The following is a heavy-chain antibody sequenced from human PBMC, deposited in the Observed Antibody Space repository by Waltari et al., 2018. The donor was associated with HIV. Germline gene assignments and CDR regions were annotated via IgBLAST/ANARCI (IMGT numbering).Heavy chain of an antibody. CDR1: GGSISSSSYY. V-gene: IGHV4-39*01. Sequence: QLQLQESGPGLVKPSETLSLTCTVSGGSISSSSYYWGWIRQPPGKGLGWIGSIYYSGSTYFNPSLKSRATISVDTPKNQFSLKLSAVTAADTAVYYCASPCGGGSCYSRSYWYVDLWGRGTLVTVSS. CDR2: IYYSGST. D-gene: IGHD2-15*01. CDR3: ASPCGGGSCYSRSYWYVDL. J-gene: IGHJ2*01.